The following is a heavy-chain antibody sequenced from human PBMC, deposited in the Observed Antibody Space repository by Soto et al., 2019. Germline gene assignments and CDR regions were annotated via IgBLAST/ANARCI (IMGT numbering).Heavy chain of an antibody. J-gene: IGHJ5*02. V-gene: IGHV3-64*01. CDR1: GFTFSSYA. Sequence: EVQLVESGGGLVQPGGSLRLSCAASGFTFSSYAMHWVRQAPGKGLEYVSAISSNGGSTYYANSVKGRFTISRDNSKKTLYLQMGSLRAEDMAVYYCARGDYLPYNWFDPWGQGTLVTVSS. D-gene: IGHD4-17*01. CDR3: ARGDYLPYNWFDP. CDR2: ISSNGGST.